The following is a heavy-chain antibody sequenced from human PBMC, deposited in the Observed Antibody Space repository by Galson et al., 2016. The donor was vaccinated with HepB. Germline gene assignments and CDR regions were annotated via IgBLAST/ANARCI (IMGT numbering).Heavy chain of an antibody. J-gene: IGHJ4*02. Sequence: SLRLSCAASGITFSRHVMHWVRQAPGKGLEWVAFIWYDGSEKYYGTSVEGRFTISRDNSKNTLYLQMNSLRVEDTAVYYCARGTETSWYGQFDYWGQGTLVTVSS. CDR2: IWYDGSEK. D-gene: IGHD2-2*01. V-gene: IGHV3-33*01. CDR3: ARGTETSWYGQFDY. CDR1: GITFSRHV.